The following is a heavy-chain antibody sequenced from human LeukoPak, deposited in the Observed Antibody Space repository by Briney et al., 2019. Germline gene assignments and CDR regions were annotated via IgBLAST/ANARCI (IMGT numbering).Heavy chain of an antibody. CDR3: ARRGVGPNFAFDY. Sequence: ASVKVSCKASGYTFTGYYMHWVRQAPRQRLEWMGWINPNSGGTKYAQKFQGRVTMTRDTSISTAYMELSRLRSDDTAVYYCARRGVGPNFAFDYWGQGTLVTVSS. CDR1: GYTFTGYY. CDR2: INPNSGGT. V-gene: IGHV1-2*02. J-gene: IGHJ4*02. D-gene: IGHD1-26*01.